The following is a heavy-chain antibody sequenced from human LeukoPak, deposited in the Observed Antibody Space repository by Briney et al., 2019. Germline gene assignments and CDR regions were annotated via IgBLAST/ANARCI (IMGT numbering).Heavy chain of an antibody. CDR1: GGTFSSYA. D-gene: IGHD3-10*01. V-gene: IGHV1-69*05. Sequence: SSVKVSCKASGGTFSSYAISWVRQAPGQGLEWMGRVIPIFGTANYAQKFQGRVTITTDESTSTAYMELSSLRSEDTAVYYCARPQYYGSGSPLDYWGQGTLVTVSS. J-gene: IGHJ4*02. CDR2: VIPIFGTA. CDR3: ARPQYYGSGSPLDY.